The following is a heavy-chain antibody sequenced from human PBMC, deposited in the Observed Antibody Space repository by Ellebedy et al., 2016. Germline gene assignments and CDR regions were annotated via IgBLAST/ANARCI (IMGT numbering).Heavy chain of an antibody. Sequence: ASVKVSCXASGYAFTSYDINWVRQATGQGLEWMGWMNPNSGNTGYAQKFQGRVTMTRNTSISTAYMELSSLRSEDTAVYYCARIFDGFGELLTIPDYWGQGTLATVSS. V-gene: IGHV1-8*01. CDR2: MNPNSGNT. CDR3: ARIFDGFGELLTIPDY. D-gene: IGHD3-10*01. J-gene: IGHJ4*02. CDR1: GYAFTSYD.